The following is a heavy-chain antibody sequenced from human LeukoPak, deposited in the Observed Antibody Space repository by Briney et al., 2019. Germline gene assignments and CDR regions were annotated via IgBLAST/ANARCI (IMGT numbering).Heavy chain of an antibody. D-gene: IGHD4-23*01. CDR2: IYYSGST. CDR3: ARCTVVNSYYYYYGMDV. V-gene: IGHV4-59*01. J-gene: IGHJ6*02. CDR1: GGSISSYY. Sequence: PSETLSFTCTVSGGSISSYYWSWIRQPPGKGLEWIGYIYYSGSTNYNPSLKSRVTISVDTSKNQFSLKLSSVTAADTAVYYCARCTVVNSYYYYYGMDVWGQGTTVTVSS.